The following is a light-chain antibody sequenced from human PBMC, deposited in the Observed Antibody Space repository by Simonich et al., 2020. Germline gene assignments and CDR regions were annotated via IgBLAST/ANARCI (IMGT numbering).Light chain of an antibody. Sequence: DIQMTQSPSTLSASVGDRVTITCRASQSISSWLAGYQQKPGKAPKLLIYKASSLESGVPSRFSGSGSGTEFTLTISSLQPADFATYYCQQYNSYWTFGQGTKVEIK. V-gene: IGKV1-5*03. J-gene: IGKJ1*01. CDR2: KAS. CDR3: QQYNSYWT. CDR1: QSISSW.